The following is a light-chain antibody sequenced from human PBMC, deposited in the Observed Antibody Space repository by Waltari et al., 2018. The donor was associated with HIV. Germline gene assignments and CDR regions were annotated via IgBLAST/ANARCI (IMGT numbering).Light chain of an antibody. J-gene: IGKJ3*01. V-gene: IGKV1-39*01. Sequence: DIQMTQSPSSLSASVGDSVTITCRASQTVTNKVNWHQQKPGKAPKVLIYDASTLQSGVPSRFRGGGSWTDFTLTITSLQLDDFATYYCLQSYSSPLSFGPGTRVDIK. CDR3: LQSYSSPLS. CDR2: DAS. CDR1: QTVTNK.